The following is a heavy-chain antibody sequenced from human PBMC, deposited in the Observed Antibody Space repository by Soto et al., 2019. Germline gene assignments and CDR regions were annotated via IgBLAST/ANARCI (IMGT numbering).Heavy chain of an antibody. CDR2: ITAFNGNT. CDR1: GYTFTDYG. D-gene: IGHD3-3*01. CDR3: ARISQSDFWSGYYYFLDY. V-gene: IGHV1-18*01. Sequence: QVHLVQSGDDVEKPGASVKVSCKASGYTFTDYGISWVRQAPGQGLQWMGWITAFNGNTKYAHQFQGRVTMTTDTSTSTAYMQLRSLESDDTAVYYCARISQSDFWSGYYYFLDYWGQGTLVTVSS. J-gene: IGHJ4*02.